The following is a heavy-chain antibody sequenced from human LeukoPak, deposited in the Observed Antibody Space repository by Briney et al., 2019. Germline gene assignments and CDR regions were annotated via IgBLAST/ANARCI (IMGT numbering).Heavy chain of an antibody. V-gene: IGHV4-38-2*02. D-gene: IGHD6-13*01. CDR2: IYHSGST. J-gene: IGHJ5*02. Sequence: SETLSLTCTVSGYSISSGYYWGWIRQPPGKGLEWIGSIYHSGSTYYNPSLKSRVTISVDTSKNQFSLKLSSVTAADTAVYYCARPSSSWYESEYWFDPWGQGTLVTVSS. CDR1: GYSISSGYY. CDR3: ARPSSSWYESEYWFDP.